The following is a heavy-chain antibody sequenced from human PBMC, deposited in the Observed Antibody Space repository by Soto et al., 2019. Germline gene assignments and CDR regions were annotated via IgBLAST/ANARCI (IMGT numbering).Heavy chain of an antibody. J-gene: IGHJ6*04. CDR1: GGSISSYY. V-gene: IGHV4-59*01. CDR3: ARVDITIFGVVLDV. D-gene: IGHD3-3*01. CDR2: IYYSGST. Sequence: PLETLSLTCTVSGGSISSYYWSWIRQPPGKGLEWIGYIYYSGSTNYNPSLKSRVTISVDTSKNQFSLKLSSVTAADTAVYYCARVDITIFGVVLDVWGKGTTVTVSS.